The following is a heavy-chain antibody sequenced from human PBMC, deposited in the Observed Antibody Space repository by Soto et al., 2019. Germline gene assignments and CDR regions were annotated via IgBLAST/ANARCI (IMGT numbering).Heavy chain of an antibody. V-gene: IGHV1-18*04. D-gene: IGHD3-3*01. J-gene: IGHJ4*02. CDR3: ARDPTIYDFWSGSSYFDY. Sequence: QVQLVQSGAEVRKPGASVKVSCKASGYTFTSYGISWVRQAPGQGLEWMGWISGYNGNTYSAQKLQGRVTLTTDTSTNTAYMKLRSLESDDTAVYYCARDPTIYDFWSGSSYFDYWGQGTLVTVSS. CDR2: ISGYNGNT. CDR1: GYTFTSYG.